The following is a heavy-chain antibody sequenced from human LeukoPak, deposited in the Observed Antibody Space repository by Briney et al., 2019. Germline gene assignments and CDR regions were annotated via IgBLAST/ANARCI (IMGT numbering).Heavy chain of an antibody. CDR2: ISPYNGNT. V-gene: IGHV1-18*01. J-gene: IGHJ3*02. D-gene: IGHD1-20*01. CDR3: ARASTHRYNWKSGQLNDAFDI. Sequence: ASVKVSCKASGGTFSSYVISWVRQAPGQGLEWMGRISPYNGNTKYAQKLQGRVTMTTDTSTSTAYMELRSLRSDDTAAYYCARASTHRYNWKSGQLNDAFDIWGQGTMVTVSS. CDR1: GGTFSSYV.